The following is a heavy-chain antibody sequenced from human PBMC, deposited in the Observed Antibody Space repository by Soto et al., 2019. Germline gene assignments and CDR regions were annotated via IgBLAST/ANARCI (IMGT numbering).Heavy chain of an antibody. J-gene: IGHJ4*02. CDR1: GGSISSGDYY. V-gene: IGHV4-30-4*01. D-gene: IGHD3-22*01. Sequence: SETLSLTCTVSGGSISSGDYYWSWIRQPPGKGLEWIGYIYYSGSTYYNPSLKSRVTISVDTSKNQFSLKLSSVTAADTAVYYCASQTPYYYDSSGFYAYWGQGTLVTVSS. CDR2: IYYSGST. CDR3: ASQTPYYYDSSGFYAY.